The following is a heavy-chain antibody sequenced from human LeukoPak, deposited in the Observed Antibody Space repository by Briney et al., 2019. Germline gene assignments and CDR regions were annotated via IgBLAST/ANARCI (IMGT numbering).Heavy chain of an antibody. CDR1: GFTFSSYG. D-gene: IGHD4-17*01. CDR2: IRYDGSNK. CDR3: ARDTDGDYWFDP. Sequence: GGSLRLSCAASGFTFSSYGMHWVRQAPGKGLEWVAFIRYDGSNKYYADSVKGRFTISRDNSKNTLYLQMNSLRAEDTAVYYCARDTDGDYWFDPWGQGTLVTVSS. V-gene: IGHV3-30*02. J-gene: IGHJ5*02.